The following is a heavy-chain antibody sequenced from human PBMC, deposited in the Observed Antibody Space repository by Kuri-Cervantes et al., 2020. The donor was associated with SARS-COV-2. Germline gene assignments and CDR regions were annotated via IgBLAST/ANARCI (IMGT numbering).Heavy chain of an antibody. Sequence: ESLKISCAVYGGSFSGYYWSWIRQPPGKGLEWVGYIYYSGSTNYNPSLKSRVTISVDTSKNQFSLKLSSVTAADTAVYYCARSSLIAAAGADWFDPWGQGTLVTVSS. D-gene: IGHD6-13*01. V-gene: IGHV4-59*01. CDR2: IYYSGST. J-gene: IGHJ5*02. CDR1: GGSFSGYY. CDR3: ARSSLIAAAGADWFDP.